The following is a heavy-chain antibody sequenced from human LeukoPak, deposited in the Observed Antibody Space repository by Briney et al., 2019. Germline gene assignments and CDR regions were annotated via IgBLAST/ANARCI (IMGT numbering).Heavy chain of an antibody. D-gene: IGHD2-2*03. CDR1: GGSISSYY. J-gene: IGHJ5*02. CDR3: ARLLRVGYCSTTTCNWFDP. Sequence: SETLSLTCTVSGGSISSYYWGWIRQPPGKGLEWIGSIYYSGSTYYSPSLKSRVTISVDTSKNQFSLKLSSVTAADTAGYYCARLLRVGYCSTTTCNWFDPWGQGTLVTVSS. V-gene: IGHV4-39*07. CDR2: IYYSGST.